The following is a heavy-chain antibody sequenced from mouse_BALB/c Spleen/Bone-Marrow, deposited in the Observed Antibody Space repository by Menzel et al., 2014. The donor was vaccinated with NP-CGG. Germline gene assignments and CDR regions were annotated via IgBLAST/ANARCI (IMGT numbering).Heavy chain of an antibody. CDR3: ARRDDGYYNFDY. D-gene: IGHD2-3*01. CDR1: GFTFSSFG. CDR2: ISSGSSTI. J-gene: IGHJ2*01. Sequence: EVHLVESGGGLVQPGGSRKLSCAASGFTFSSFGMHWVRQAPEKGLEWVAYISSGSSTIYYADTMKGRFTITRDNPKNTLYLTMNRLRCADTAMYCCARRDDGYYNFDYWGQGTTLTVSS. V-gene: IGHV5-17*02.